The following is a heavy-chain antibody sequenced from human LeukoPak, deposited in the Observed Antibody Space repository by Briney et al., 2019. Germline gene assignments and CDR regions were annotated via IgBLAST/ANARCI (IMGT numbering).Heavy chain of an antibody. V-gene: IGHV3-33*05. CDR1: GFIFSDYG. CDR2: ISYDGNKQ. Sequence: GGSLRLSCAASGFIFSDYGVHWVRQVPGKGLEGVAIISYDGNKQYYGDSVKGRFTVSRDNSKSTLILQMNSLRVEDTALYYCTKRVKYGGTWDHFADWGQGTLVTVSS. D-gene: IGHD1-26*01. J-gene: IGHJ4*02. CDR3: TKRVKYGGTWDHFAD.